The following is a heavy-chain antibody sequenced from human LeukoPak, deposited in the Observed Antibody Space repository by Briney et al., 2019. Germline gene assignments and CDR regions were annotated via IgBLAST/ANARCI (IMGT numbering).Heavy chain of an antibody. CDR1: GFTFSSYA. Sequence: GGSLRLSCAASGFTFSSYAMSWVRQAPGKGPEWVSAISGSGGDTYYADSVKGRFTISRDNSKNTLYLQMNSLRAEDTAVYYCAKKGATTGDFDYWGQGTLVTVST. CDR2: ISGSGGDT. V-gene: IGHV3-23*01. D-gene: IGHD1-26*01. J-gene: IGHJ4*02. CDR3: AKKGATTGDFDY.